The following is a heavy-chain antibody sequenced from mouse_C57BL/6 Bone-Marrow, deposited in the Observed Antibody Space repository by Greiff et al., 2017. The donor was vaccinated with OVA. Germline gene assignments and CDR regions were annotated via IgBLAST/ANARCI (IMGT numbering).Heavy chain of an antibody. CDR3: ARWNYGSSKGVFPYYFDY. CDR1: GYTFTSYW. D-gene: IGHD1-1*01. V-gene: IGHV1-61*01. CDR2: IYPSDSET. Sequence: QVQLQQPGAELVRPGSSVKLSCKASGYTFTSYWMDWVKQRPGQGLEWIGNIYPSDSETHYNQKFKDKATLTVDKSSSTAYMQLSSLTSEDSAVYYCARWNYGSSKGVFPYYFDYWGQGTTLTVSS. J-gene: IGHJ2*01.